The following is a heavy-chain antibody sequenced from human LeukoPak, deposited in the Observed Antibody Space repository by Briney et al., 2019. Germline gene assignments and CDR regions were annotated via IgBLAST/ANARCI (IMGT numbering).Heavy chain of an antibody. CDR1: GFTFSSYG. D-gene: IGHD3-10*01. Sequence: GGSLRLSCAASGFTFSSYGMHWVRQAPGKGLEWVAFIRYDGSNKYYADSVKGRFPISRDNSKNTLYLQMNSLRAEDTAVYYCAKLPSNPPRADYYGSGSYYNAYYFDYWGQGTLVTVSS. V-gene: IGHV3-30*02. CDR3: AKLPSNPPRADYYGSGSYYNAYYFDY. J-gene: IGHJ4*02. CDR2: IRYDGSNK.